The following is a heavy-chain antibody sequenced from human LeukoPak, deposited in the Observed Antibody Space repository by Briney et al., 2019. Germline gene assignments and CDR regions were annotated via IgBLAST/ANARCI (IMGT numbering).Heavy chain of an antibody. D-gene: IGHD3-10*01. Sequence: SETLSLTCAVYGGSFSGYYGGWIRQPPGKGLEWIGSIPYSGSTYYNPSRKSRLTISVDTSKTQFSLKLSSVTAADTAVYYCARCKDYYVSGSYYKTFGYWGQGTLVTISS. V-gene: IGHV4-34*01. J-gene: IGHJ4*02. CDR3: ARCKDYYVSGSYYKTFGY. CDR2: IPYSGST. CDR1: GGSFSGYY.